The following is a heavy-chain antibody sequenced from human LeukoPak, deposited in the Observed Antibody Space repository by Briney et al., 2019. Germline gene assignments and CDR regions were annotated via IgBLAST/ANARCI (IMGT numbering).Heavy chain of an antibody. V-gene: IGHV4-59*01. CDR1: GGSISSYY. J-gene: IGHJ6*03. Sequence: PSETLSLTCFVSGGSISSYYWSWIRQPPGKGLEWIGYIYYRGNTNYNPSLKSRVTISLDTSKNQFSLRLSSVTAADTAEYHCARGIYDRSGFSYYYYHMDVWGKGTTVTASS. CDR3: ARGIYDRSGFSYYYYHMDV. CDR2: IYYRGNT. D-gene: IGHD3-22*01.